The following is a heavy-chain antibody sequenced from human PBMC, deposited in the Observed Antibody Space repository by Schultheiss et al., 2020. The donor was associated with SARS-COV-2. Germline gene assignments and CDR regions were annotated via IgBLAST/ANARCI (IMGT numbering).Heavy chain of an antibody. CDR2: ISYDGSNK. CDR1: GFTFSSYA. V-gene: IGHV3-30*04. Sequence: GGSLRLSCAASGFTFSSYAMHWVRQAPGKGLEWVAVISYDGSNKYYADSVKGRFTISRDNSKNSLYLQMNSLRAEDTAVYYCARGGIGAQLILVPFDPWGQGTLVTVSS. CDR3: ARGGIGAQLILVPFDP. J-gene: IGHJ5*02. D-gene: IGHD2-15*01.